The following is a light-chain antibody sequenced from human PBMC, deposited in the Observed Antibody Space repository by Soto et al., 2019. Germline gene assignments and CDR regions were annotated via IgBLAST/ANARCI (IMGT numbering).Light chain of an antibody. CDR1: SSDVGGYNY. Sequence: QSALTQPASVSGSPGQSITISCTGSSSDVGGYNYVSWYQQHPGKAPKLMIYDVSNRPSGVSNRFSGSKSGNTASLTISGLQAEDEADYYCSSYTSSSTWGFGGVTQLTVL. V-gene: IGLV2-14*01. CDR3: SSYTSSSTWG. J-gene: IGLJ3*02. CDR2: DVS.